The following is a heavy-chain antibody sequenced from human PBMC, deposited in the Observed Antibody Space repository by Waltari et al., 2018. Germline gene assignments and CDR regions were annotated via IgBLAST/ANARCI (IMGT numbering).Heavy chain of an antibody. V-gene: IGHV4-34*01. CDR3: AGAPYDILTAYGIDY. Sequence: QVQLQQWGAGLLKPSETLSLTCAVYCGSFSGYFWTVIRQPPGKGLEWIGEINHSGSTNYNPSVKSRVTISVDTSKNQFSLKLTSVTAADTAVYYCAGAPYDILTAYGIDYWGLGTPVTVSS. CDR1: CGSFSGYF. CDR2: INHSGST. D-gene: IGHD3-9*01. J-gene: IGHJ4*02.